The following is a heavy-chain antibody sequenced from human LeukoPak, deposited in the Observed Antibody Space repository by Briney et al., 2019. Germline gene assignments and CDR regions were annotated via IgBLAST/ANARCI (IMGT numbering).Heavy chain of an antibody. J-gene: IGHJ5*02. CDR2: VNPNSGGT. Sequence: GASVKVSCKASGYTSTGYYMHWVRQAPGQGLEWMGWVNPNSGGTNYAQKFQGRVTMARDKSISTAYMELSSLTSDDTAVYYCARGVGVVTWNWFDPWGQGTLVTVSS. CDR1: GYTSTGYY. CDR3: ARGVGVVTWNWFDP. D-gene: IGHD2-2*01. V-gene: IGHV1-2*02.